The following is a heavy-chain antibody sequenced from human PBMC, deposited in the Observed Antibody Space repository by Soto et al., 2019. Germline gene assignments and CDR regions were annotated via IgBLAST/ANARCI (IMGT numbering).Heavy chain of an antibody. V-gene: IGHV4-39*01. J-gene: IGHJ4*02. CDR1: GDSINSAKYY. Sequence: PSETLSLTCSVSGDSINSAKYYWAWIRQPPGKGLEWIGSIYYRGNTYYNPSLQSRVTISVDTSKNQFSLKLSSVTAADTAVYYCARHVGRYSSGWYFDYWGQGTLVTVSS. D-gene: IGHD6-19*01. CDR3: ARHVGRYSSGWYFDY. CDR2: IYYRGNT.